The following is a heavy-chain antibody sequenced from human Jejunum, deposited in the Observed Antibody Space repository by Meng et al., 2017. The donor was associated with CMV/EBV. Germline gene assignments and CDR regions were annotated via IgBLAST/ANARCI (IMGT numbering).Heavy chain of an antibody. Sequence: GTLKRDAIAWLRQAPGQGLEWMGGIIPVTDIVNYAQELQGRLTITADKSTDTAYMELTSLTSDDTAVYYCARDSVAASFSAEYFQHWGQGTLVTVSS. V-gene: IGHV1-69*10. CDR3: ARDSVAASFSAEYFQH. D-gene: IGHD2-15*01. CDR1: GTLKRDA. CDR2: IIPVTDIV. J-gene: IGHJ1*01.